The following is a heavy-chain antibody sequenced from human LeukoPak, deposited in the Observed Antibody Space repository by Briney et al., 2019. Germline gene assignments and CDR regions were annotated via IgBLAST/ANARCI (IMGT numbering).Heavy chain of an antibody. Sequence: PGRSLRLSCAASGFTFDDYAMHWVRQAPGKGLEWVSGISWNSGSIGYADSVKGRFTISRDNAKNSLYLQMNSLRAEDTALYYCAKGSSGEVVPAAYFDYWGQGTLVTVSS. CDR3: AKGSSGEVVPAAYFDY. D-gene: IGHD2-2*01. V-gene: IGHV3-9*01. J-gene: IGHJ4*02. CDR1: GFTFDDYA. CDR2: ISWNSGSI.